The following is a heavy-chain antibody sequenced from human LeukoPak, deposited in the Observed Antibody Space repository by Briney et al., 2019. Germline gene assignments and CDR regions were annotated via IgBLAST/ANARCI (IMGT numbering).Heavy chain of an antibody. J-gene: IGHJ4*02. CDR3: ACRVRGVSDDY. CDR1: GYTFTSYG. D-gene: IGHD3-10*01. Sequence: ASVKVTCKASGYTFTSYGISWVRQAPGQGLEWMGWISAYNGNTNYAQKLQGRVTMTTDTSTSTAYMELRSLRSDDTAVYYCACRVRGVSDDYWGQGTLVTVSS. V-gene: IGHV1-18*01. CDR2: ISAYNGNT.